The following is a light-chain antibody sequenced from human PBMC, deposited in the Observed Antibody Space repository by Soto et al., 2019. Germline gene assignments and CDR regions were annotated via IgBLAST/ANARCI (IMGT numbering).Light chain of an antibody. Sequence: QSALTQPPSSSGSPGQSVTISCSGTSGDVGGYNYVSWYQQHPGKAPKLMIYEVNKRPSGVPDRFAGSKSGNTASLTVSGLKPEDEADYYCSSYAGSDDLKFGGGTQLTVL. V-gene: IGLV2-8*01. CDR2: EVN. CDR1: SGDVGGYNY. J-gene: IGLJ3*02. CDR3: SSYAGSDDLK.